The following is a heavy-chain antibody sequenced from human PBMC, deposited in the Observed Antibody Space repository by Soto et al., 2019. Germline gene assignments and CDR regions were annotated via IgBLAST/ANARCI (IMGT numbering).Heavy chain of an antibody. Sequence: SETLSLTCAVYGGSFSGYYWSWIRQPPGKGLEWIGEINHSGSTNYNPSPKSRVTISVDTSKNQFSLKLSSVTAADTAVYYCARGRCSSTSCYSWEGPYYYYYYGMDVWGQGTTVTVSS. J-gene: IGHJ6*02. CDR1: GGSFSGYY. CDR3: ARGRCSSTSCYSWEGPYYYYYYGMDV. D-gene: IGHD2-2*02. CDR2: INHSGST. V-gene: IGHV4-34*01.